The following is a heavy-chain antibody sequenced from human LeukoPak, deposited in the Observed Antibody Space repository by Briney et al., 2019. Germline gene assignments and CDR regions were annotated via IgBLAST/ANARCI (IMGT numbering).Heavy chain of an antibody. CDR3: AREGNGLLSKDLDY. V-gene: IGHV1-2*02. Sequence: ASVKVSCKGSGYTFTDYYLHWVRQAPGQGLEWVGYINPRDGGTSSPQNFRGRVTMTTDPSSSTAYMELSRLTSDDTAIYYCAREGNGLLSKDLDYWGQGTLVTVSS. D-gene: IGHD2-15*01. CDR2: INPRDGGT. J-gene: IGHJ4*02. CDR1: GYTFTDYY.